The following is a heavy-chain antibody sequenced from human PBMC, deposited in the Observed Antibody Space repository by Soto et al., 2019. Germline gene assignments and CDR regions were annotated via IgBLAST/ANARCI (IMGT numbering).Heavy chain of an antibody. CDR3: AKDPSGITGTTGY. CDR1: GFTFSSYA. V-gene: IGHV3-23*01. J-gene: IGHJ4*02. D-gene: IGHD1-7*01. CDR2: ISGSGGST. Sequence: LRLSCAASGFTFSSYAMSWARQAPGKGLEWVSAISGSGGSTYYADSVKGRFTISRDNSKNTLYLQMNSLRAEDTAVYYCAKDPSGITGTTGYWGQGTLVTVSS.